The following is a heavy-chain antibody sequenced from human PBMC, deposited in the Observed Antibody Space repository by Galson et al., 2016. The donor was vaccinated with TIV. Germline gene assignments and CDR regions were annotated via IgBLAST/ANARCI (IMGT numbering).Heavy chain of an antibody. Sequence: QSGAEVKKPGESLKISCKGSGYSFPTYWIGWVRQMPGKGLEWMGVIFPDDSDTRYSPSFQGQVTISADKSINTAYLQWSSLKASDTAMYYCARADYDNSGFWGQGTLVTVSS. D-gene: IGHD3-22*01. CDR2: IFPDDSDT. V-gene: IGHV5-51*01. CDR1: GYSFPTYW. CDR3: ARADYDNSGF. J-gene: IGHJ4*02.